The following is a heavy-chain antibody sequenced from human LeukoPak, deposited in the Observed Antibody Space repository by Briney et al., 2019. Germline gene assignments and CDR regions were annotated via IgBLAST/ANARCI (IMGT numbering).Heavy chain of an antibody. Sequence: GGSLRLSCAASGFTFSSYSMNWVRQAPGKGLEWVSSISSSSSYIYYADSVKGRFTISRDNAKNSLYLQMNSLRAEDTAVYYCAKMLNTGHAHAALDYWGQGTLVTVSS. J-gene: IGHJ4*02. CDR2: ISSSSSYI. V-gene: IGHV3-21*01. CDR3: AKMLNTGHAHAALDY. CDR1: GFTFSSYS. D-gene: IGHD2-8*02.